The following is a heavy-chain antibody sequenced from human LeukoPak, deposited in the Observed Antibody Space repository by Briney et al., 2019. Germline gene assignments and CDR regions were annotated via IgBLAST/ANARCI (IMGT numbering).Heavy chain of an antibody. J-gene: IGHJ4*02. CDR3: AKDYY. Sequence: GGSLRLSCAASGFTFDDYPMHWVRQVPGKGLEWVSLISGDGGTTYYADSFKGRFTISRDNSKNSFFLRMNSLRTEDTALYYCAKDYYWGQGTLVTVSS. CDR2: ISGDGGTT. CDR1: GFTFDDYP. V-gene: IGHV3-43*02.